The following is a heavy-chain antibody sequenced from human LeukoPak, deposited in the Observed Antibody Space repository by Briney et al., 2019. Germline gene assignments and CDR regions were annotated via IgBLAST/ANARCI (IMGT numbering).Heavy chain of an antibody. D-gene: IGHD1-14*01. CDR2: IKQDGGEK. J-gene: IGHJ4*02. CDR3: KSGTTFDY. Sequence: GSLRLSCAASGFTFSSYGIHWVRQAPGKGLEWVANIKQDGGEKYYVDSVKGRFTISRDNAKNSVYLQMNNLRAADTAIYCTKSGTTFDYWGLGTLVTVSS. CDR1: GFTFSSYG. V-gene: IGHV3-7*01.